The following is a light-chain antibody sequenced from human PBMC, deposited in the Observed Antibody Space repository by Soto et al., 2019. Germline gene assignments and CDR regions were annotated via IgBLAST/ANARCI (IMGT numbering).Light chain of an antibody. CDR1: QDISSA. J-gene: IGKJ5*01. CDR2: DAS. CDR3: QQFNNYPIT. Sequence: AIQLTQSPSSLSASVGDRVTITCRASQDISSALAWYQQKPGKVPKLLIYDASSLESGVPSRFSGSRSGTDFTLTISSLQPEDFAAYYCQQFNNYPITFGQGTRLEIK. V-gene: IGKV1D-13*01.